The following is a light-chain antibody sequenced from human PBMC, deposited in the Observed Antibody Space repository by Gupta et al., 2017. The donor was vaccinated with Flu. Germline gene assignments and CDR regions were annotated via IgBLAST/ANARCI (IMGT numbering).Light chain of an antibody. V-gene: IGKV3-15*01. Sequence: EIVMTQPPATLSVSPGERATLSCRARQSVSSNLAWYQKKPGQAPRLLIYGASTRAKGIKARFSGSGDGTEFNLTISSRQSEDFAVYYCQQENNGHARCTFDEGTKLEIK. CDR3: QQENNGHARCT. J-gene: IGKJ2*02. CDR2: GAS. CDR1: QSVSSN.